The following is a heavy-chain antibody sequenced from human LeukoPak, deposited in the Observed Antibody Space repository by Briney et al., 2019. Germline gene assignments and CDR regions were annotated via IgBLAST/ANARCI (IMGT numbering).Heavy chain of an antibody. J-gene: IGHJ4*02. CDR1: GFTFSSYG. V-gene: IGHV3-23*01. CDR3: AKSADYGDYDTKFDY. CDR2: ISGSGGST. D-gene: IGHD4-17*01. Sequence: GGTLRLSCAASGFTFSSYGMSWVRQAPGKGLEWVSAISGSGGSTYYADSVKGRFTISRDNSKNTLYLQMNSLRAEDTAVYYCAKSADYGDYDTKFDYWGQGTLVTVSS.